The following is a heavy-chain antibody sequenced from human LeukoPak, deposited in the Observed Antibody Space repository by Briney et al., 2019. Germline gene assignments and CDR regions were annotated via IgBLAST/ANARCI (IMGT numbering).Heavy chain of an antibody. CDR1: GFTFDDYA. CDR3: AKDMAEGWFDP. Sequence: PGRSLRLSCAASGFTFDDYAMHWVRQAPGKGLEWVSGISWNSGSIGYADSVKGRFTISRDNAKNSLYLQMSSLRAEDTALYYCAKDMAEGWFDPWGQGTLVTVSS. J-gene: IGHJ5*02. CDR2: ISWNSGSI. V-gene: IGHV3-9*01.